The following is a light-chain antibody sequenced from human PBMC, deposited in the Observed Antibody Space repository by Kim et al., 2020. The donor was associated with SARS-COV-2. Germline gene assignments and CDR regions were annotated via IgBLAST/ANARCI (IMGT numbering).Light chain of an antibody. CDR3: KQYNHYWT. CDR1: QTISNW. CDR2: EAS. J-gene: IGKJ1*01. V-gene: IGKV1-5*03. Sequence: DIQITQSPSTLSASVGDRVTITCRASQTISNWLAWYQQKPGKAPKLLIHEASRLESGVPSRFSGSGSGTEFTLTISSLQPDDFATYYCKQYNHYWTFGQGTKVDIK.